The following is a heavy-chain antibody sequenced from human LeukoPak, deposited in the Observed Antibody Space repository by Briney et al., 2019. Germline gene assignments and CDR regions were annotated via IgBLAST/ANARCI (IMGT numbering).Heavy chain of an antibody. D-gene: IGHD3-10*01. V-gene: IGHV1-2*02. CDR2: INPNSGGT. Sequence: ASVKVSCKASGYTFTAYYMHWVRQAPGQGLEWMGWINPNSGGTNYAQKFQGRVTMTRDTSISTAYMELSRLSSDDTAVYYCARDGPGSGKTYFGYWGQGTLVTVSS. CDR1: GYTFTAYY. CDR3: ARDGPGSGKTYFGY. J-gene: IGHJ4*02.